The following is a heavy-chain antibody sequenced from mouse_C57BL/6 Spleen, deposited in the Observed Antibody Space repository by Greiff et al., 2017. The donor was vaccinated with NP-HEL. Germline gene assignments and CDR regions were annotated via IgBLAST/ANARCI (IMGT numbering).Heavy chain of an antibody. CDR1: GYTFTSYW. V-gene: IGHV1-64*01. CDR2: IHPNSGST. Sequence: QVQLQQPGAELVKPGASVKLSCKASGYTFTSYWMHWVKQRPGQGLEWIGMIHPNSGSTNYNEKFKSKATLTVAKSSSTAYMQHSSLTSEDSAVYYCAREGYYGSSLYYFDYWGQGTTLTVSA. D-gene: IGHD1-1*01. CDR3: AREGYYGSSLYYFDY. J-gene: IGHJ2*01.